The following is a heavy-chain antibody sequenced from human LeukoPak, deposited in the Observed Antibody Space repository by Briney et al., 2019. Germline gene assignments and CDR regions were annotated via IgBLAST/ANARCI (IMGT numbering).Heavy chain of an antibody. D-gene: IGHD2-15*01. V-gene: IGHV4-34*01. CDR2: IYYSGST. CDR1: GGSFSGYY. J-gene: IGHJ5*02. CDR3: AVVVVAATLNWFDP. Sequence: PSETLSLTCAVYGGSFSGYYWSWIRQPPGKGLEWIGSIYYSGSTYYNPSLKSRVTISVDTSKNQFSLKLSSVTAADTAVYYCAVVVVAATLNWFDPWGQGTLVTVSS.